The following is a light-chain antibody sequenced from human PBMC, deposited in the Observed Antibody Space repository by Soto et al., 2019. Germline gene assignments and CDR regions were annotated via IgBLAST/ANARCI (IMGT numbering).Light chain of an antibody. J-gene: IGLJ1*01. Sequence: QSALTQPASVSGSPEQSITISCTGTSSDIETYNLVSWYQQHPGKAPKLIIYEGSERPSGVSNRFSGSKSGNTASLTISGLLPEDEADYYCCSYGGSSTFPYVFGTGTKLTVL. V-gene: IGLV2-23*03. CDR2: EGS. CDR1: SSDIETYNL. CDR3: CSYGGSSTFPYV.